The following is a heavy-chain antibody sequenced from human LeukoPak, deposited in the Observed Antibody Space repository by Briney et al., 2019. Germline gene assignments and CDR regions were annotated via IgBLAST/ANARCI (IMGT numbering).Heavy chain of an antibody. CDR3: ARVASGYYGYFDY. CDR1: GYTFTSYG. V-gene: IGHV1-69*13. J-gene: IGHJ4*02. Sequence: GASVKVSCKASGYTFTSYGISWVRQAPGQGLEWMGGIIPIFGTANYAQKFQGRVTITADESTSTAYMELSSLRSEDTAVYYCARVASGYYGYFDYWGQGTLVTVSS. CDR2: IIPIFGTA. D-gene: IGHD3-22*01.